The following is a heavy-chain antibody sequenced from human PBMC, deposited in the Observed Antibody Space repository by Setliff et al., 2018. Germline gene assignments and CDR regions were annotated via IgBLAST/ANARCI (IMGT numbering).Heavy chain of an antibody. Sequence: GASVKVSCKASGYTFTSYGISWVRQAPGQGLEWMGWISAYNGNTNYAQKLQGRVTMTTDTSTSTAYMELRSLRSDDTAVYYCARVLVGYDFWSGYYQTMPHFDYWGQGTLVTVPQ. CDR1: GYTFTSYG. CDR2: ISAYNGNT. V-gene: IGHV1-18*01. D-gene: IGHD3-3*01. J-gene: IGHJ4*02. CDR3: ARVLVGYDFWSGYYQTMPHFDY.